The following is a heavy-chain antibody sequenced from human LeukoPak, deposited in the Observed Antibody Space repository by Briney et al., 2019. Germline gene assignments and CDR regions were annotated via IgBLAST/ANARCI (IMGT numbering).Heavy chain of an antibody. D-gene: IGHD4-23*01. CDR1: GFTVSSHY. Sequence: GGSLRLSCAASGFTVSSHYMNWVRQAPGKGLDWVSVIHTDGSTHYADSVKGRFTISRDNSKNTMFLQMNTLRAEDTAVYYCARDRPYGGRGDFDYWGQGTLVTVSS. CDR3: ARDRPYGGRGDFDY. CDR2: IHTDGST. J-gene: IGHJ4*02. V-gene: IGHV3-66*01.